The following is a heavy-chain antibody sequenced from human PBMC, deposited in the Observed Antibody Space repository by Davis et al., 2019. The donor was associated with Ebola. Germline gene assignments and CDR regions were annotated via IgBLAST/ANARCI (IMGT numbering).Heavy chain of an antibody. J-gene: IGHJ4*02. CDR3: ARGLRDYAPFDY. CDR1: GYTFTDYN. D-gene: IGHD3-16*01. Sequence: ASVKVSCKASGYTFTDYNIHWMRQAPGQGLEWLGRVILKSGATNYAQKFQGRVTMTRDTSISTVYMELSSLRYDDTAIYYCARGLRDYAPFDYWGQGILVTVSS. CDR2: VILKSGAT. V-gene: IGHV1-2*06.